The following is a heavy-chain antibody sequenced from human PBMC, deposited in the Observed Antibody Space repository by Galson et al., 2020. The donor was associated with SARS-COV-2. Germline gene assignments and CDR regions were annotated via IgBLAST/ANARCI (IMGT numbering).Heavy chain of an antibody. CDR2: FLYSEDT. V-gene: IGHV4-39*01. Sequence: SETLSLTCTVSGASVSNSDYYWGWIRQPPGKGLEWIGPFLYSEDTYYNPSLKSRVTISVDTSTNQFSLKLTSVTAADTAIYYCARHDDVDAGLLGGYYWVQGTLVTVSS. CDR3: ARHDDVDAGLLGGYY. CDR1: GASVSNSDYY. D-gene: IGHD5-18*01. J-gene: IGHJ4*02.